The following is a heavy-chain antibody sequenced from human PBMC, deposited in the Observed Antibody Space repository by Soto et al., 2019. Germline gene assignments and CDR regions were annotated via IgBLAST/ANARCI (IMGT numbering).Heavy chain of an antibody. V-gene: IGHV3-48*02. Sequence: EVQLVESGGGLVQLGGSLRLSCAASGFVFSTYSMNWVRQAPGKGRGWVSYISSSSSTIYYADSVQGRFTISRDNAKNSLYLQVNSLRDEDTAVYYCARPAGRVDYFDYWYQGTLVTFSS. J-gene: IGHJ4*02. D-gene: IGHD2-15*01. CDR3: ARPAGRVDYFDY. CDR1: GFVFSTYS. CDR2: ISSSSSTI.